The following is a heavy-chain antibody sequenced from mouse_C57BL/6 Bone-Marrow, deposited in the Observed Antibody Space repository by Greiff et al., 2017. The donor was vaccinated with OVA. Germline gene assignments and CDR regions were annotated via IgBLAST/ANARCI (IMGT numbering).Heavy chain of an antibody. Sequence: VQLQQSGPELVKPGASVKMSCKASGYTFTDYNMHWVKQSHGKSLEWIGYINPNNGGTSYNQKFKGKATLTVNKSSSTAYMELRSLTSEDSAVYYCARLYYSNFYWYFDVWGTGTTVTVSS. CDR1: GYTFTDYN. J-gene: IGHJ1*03. CDR3: ARLYYSNFYWYFDV. V-gene: IGHV1-22*01. CDR2: INPNNGGT. D-gene: IGHD2-5*01.